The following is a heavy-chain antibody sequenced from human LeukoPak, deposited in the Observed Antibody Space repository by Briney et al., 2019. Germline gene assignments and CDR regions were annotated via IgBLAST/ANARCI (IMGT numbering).Heavy chain of an antibody. CDR1: GYIFPSYG. CDR2: IIPIFGTA. J-gene: IGHJ4*02. CDR3: ARAPTHIDY. V-gene: IGHV1-69*13. Sequence: ASVKVSCKASGYIFPSYGITWVRQAPGQGLEWMGGIIPIFGTANYAQKFQGRVTITADESTSTAYMELSSLRSEDTAVYYCARAPTHIDYWGQGTLVTVSS.